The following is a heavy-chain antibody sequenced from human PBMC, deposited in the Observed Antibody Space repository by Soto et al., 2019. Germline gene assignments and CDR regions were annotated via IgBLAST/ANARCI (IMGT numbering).Heavy chain of an antibody. CDR2: IYYSGST. CDR1: GGSISSSSYY. D-gene: IGHD6-13*01. J-gene: IGHJ4*02. V-gene: IGHV4-39*01. CDR3: ARLEQQLAEIDY. Sequence: QLQLQESGPGLVKPSETLSLTCTVSGGSISSSSYYWGWIRQPPGKGLEWIGSIYYSGSTYYNPSLKSRVTISVDTSKNQFSLKLSSVTAADTAVYYCARLEQQLAEIDYWGQGTLVTVSS.